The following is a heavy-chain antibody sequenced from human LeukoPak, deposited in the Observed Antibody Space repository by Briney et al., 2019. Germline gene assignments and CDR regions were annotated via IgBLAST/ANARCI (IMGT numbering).Heavy chain of an antibody. CDR2: TYYSGTT. V-gene: IGHV4-39*01. J-gene: IGHJ5*02. D-gene: IGHD2-15*01. CDR3: ASMVGADWFDL. Sequence: PSGTLSLTCPASGASLSSGSYYWGWFRQPPGTGLEWIGSTYYSGTTYYNPSLKSRVTISVNTSKNQFSLKLSSETAADAAMYYCASMVGADWFDLWGQGTLVSVSS. CDR1: GASLSSGSYY.